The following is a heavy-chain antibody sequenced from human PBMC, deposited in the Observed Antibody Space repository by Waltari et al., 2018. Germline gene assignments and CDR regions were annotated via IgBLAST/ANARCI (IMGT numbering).Heavy chain of an antibody. V-gene: IGHV3-21*01. CDR3: ARVGVGGNGG. CDR1: GFTFSSYS. D-gene: IGHD6-19*01. Sequence: EVQLVESGGGLVKPGGSLRLSCAASGFTFSSYSMNWVRQAPGKGWGWVQSVSSSSIYIYYASSVKGRFTIARDNAKNSLYLQMNSLRAEDTAVYYCARVGVGGNGGWGQGTLVTVSS. J-gene: IGHJ4*02. CDR2: VSSSSIYI.